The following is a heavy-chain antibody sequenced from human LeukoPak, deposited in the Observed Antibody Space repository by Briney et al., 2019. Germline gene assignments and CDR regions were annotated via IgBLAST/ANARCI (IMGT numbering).Heavy chain of an antibody. Sequence: PGGSLRLSCAASGFTVSSNYMSWVRQAPGKGLEWVSVIYSGGSTYYAHSVKGRFTISRDNSKNTLYLQLNSLSAADTAVYYCATPKARLNWFDNWGQGTLVTVSS. CDR3: ATPKARLNWFDN. CDR1: GFTVSSNY. CDR2: IYSGGST. V-gene: IGHV3-53*01. J-gene: IGHJ5*02.